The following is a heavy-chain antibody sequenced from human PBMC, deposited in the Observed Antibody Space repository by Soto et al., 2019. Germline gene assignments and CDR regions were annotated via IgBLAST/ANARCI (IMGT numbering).Heavy chain of an antibody. Sequence: GASVKVSCKASGFTFTSSAVQWVRQARGQRLEWIGWIVVGSGNTNYAQKFQERVTITADESTSTAYMELSSLRSEDTAVYYCARLGSGWYRDYYYYYGMDVWGQGTTVTVSS. CDR1: GFTFTSSA. D-gene: IGHD6-19*01. J-gene: IGHJ6*02. CDR2: IVVGSGNT. CDR3: ARLGSGWYRDYYYYYGMDV. V-gene: IGHV1-58*01.